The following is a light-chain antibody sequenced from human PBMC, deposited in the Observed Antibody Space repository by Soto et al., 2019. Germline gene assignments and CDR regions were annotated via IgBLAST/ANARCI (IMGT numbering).Light chain of an antibody. V-gene: IGKV3-20*01. CDR3: QEFASN. CDR2: GAS. J-gene: IGKJ4*01. CDR1: HSMSNSN. Sequence: IVLTQSLCTLSLSPGDRATLACRASHSMSNSNLAWYQHKPGQSPRLLIYGASNRATGIPDRFSGSGSVKDFILTINRLEPEDFAVYYCQEFASNFGGGTKVDIK.